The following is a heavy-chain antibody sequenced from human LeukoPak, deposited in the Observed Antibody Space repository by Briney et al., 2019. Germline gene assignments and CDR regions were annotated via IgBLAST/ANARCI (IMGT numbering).Heavy chain of an antibody. CDR2: ISTGSSTT. Sequence: GGSLRLSCAASEFAFSTYNMNWVRQAPGKGLEWVSYISTGSSTTYYADSVKGRFTISRDNSKNTLYLQMNSLRAEDTAVYYCAKVGYYYDSSGYYSVYYYYYGMDVWGQGTTVTVSS. D-gene: IGHD3-22*01. J-gene: IGHJ6*02. CDR1: EFAFSTYN. V-gene: IGHV3-48*01. CDR3: AKVGYYYDSSGYYSVYYYYYGMDV.